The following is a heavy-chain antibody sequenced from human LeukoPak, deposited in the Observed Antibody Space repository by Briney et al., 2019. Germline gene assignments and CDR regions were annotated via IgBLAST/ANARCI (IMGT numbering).Heavy chain of an antibody. CDR1: AYTFTDYY. CDR2: INPNGGGT. V-gene: IGHV1-2*02. J-gene: IGHJ4*02. CDR3: ARDDRGGWYMGY. Sequence: ASVKVSCKTSAYTFTDYYIHWVRQAPGQGLEWMGWINPNGGGTDYAQKLQGRVTMTTDTSTSTAYMELRSLRSDDTAVYYCARDDRGGWYMGYWGQGTLVTVSS. D-gene: IGHD6-19*01.